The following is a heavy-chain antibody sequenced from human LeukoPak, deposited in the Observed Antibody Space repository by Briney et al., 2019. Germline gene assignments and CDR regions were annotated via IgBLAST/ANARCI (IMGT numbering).Heavy chain of an antibody. Sequence: ASVKVSCTHSGYTFTCYYRHWLGQAPGQALEWMGWINPNIGATMYAEKFQGRVTMTRNTSISTAYMELSSLRSDDTDLYYCARDRVGSGWPRPYDFEHWGQGTLVTVSS. D-gene: IGHD6-19*01. J-gene: IGHJ4*02. CDR2: INPNIGAT. CDR1: GYTFTCYY. CDR3: ARDRVGSGWPRPYDFEH. V-gene: IGHV1-2*02.